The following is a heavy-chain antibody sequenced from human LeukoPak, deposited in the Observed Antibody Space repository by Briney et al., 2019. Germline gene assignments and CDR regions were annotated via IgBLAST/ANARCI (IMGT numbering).Heavy chain of an antibody. V-gene: IGHV3-53*01. CDR2: IYSGGST. CDR1: GFTVSSNY. J-gene: IGHJ4*02. D-gene: IGHD1-20*01. CDR3: ARGRGAITGTTGYYFDY. Sequence: AGGSLRLSCAASGFTVSSNYMSWVRQAPGKGLDRVSIIYSGGSTYSADSVKGRFTISRDNSKNTLYLQMNSLRAEDTAVYYCARGRGAITGTTGYYFDYWGQGTLVTVSS.